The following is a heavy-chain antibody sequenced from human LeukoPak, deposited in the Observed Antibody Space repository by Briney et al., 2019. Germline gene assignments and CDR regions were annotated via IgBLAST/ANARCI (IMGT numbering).Heavy chain of an antibody. CDR2: ISGGGDK. D-gene: IGHD3-22*01. J-gene: IGHJ4*02. CDR3: AKDVNSSGYYLGFDY. V-gene: IGHV3-23*01. CDR1: GFTFSTYA. Sequence: PGGYLRLSCAASGFTFSTYAMSWVRQAPGKGLEWVTTISGGGDKQYADHVKGRFTVSRDDSKNTLYLQMNSLRAEDTALHYCAKDVNSSGYYLGFDYWGQGTLVTVSS.